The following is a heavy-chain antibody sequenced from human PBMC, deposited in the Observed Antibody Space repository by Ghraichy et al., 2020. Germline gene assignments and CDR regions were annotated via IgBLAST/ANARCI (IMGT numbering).Heavy chain of an antibody. CDR1: GYTFTSYD. J-gene: IGHJ4*02. CDR3: ARRELPTTRLPDY. V-gene: IGHV1-8*01. Sequence: ASVKVACKASGYTFTSYDINWVRQAPGQGLEWMGWMNPNSGNTGYAQKFQDRVTMTRNTSINTAYMELSGLGSEDTAVYYCARRELPTTRLPDYWGQGTLATVYS. CDR2: MNPNSGNT. D-gene: IGHD3-10*01.